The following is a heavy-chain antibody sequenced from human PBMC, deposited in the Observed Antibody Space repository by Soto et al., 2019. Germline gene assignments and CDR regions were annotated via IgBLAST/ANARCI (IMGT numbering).Heavy chain of an antibody. D-gene: IGHD6-13*01. V-gene: IGHV3-13*01. J-gene: IGHJ5*02. Sequence: EVQLVESGGGLVQPGGSLRLSCAASGFTFSSYDMHWVRQATGKGLEWVSAIGTAGDTYYPGSVKGRFTISRENAKNSLYLQMNSLRAGDTAVYYCARGIAAAVDWFDPWGQGTLVTVS. CDR2: IGTAGDT. CDR3: ARGIAAAVDWFDP. CDR1: GFTFSSYD.